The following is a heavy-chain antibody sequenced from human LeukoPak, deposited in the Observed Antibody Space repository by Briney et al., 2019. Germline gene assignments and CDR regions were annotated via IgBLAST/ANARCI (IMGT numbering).Heavy chain of an antibody. J-gene: IGHJ4*02. CDR3: SREASCDSTSCPQDY. Sequence: ASVSVSCKASGYTFTGHFIFWVRQSPGQRLELMAWINPDTGVTNYAQKFQGRFTVASDTSISSAYLDISRLTSDDTALYYCSREASCDSTSCPQDYWCQGTLVTVSS. CDR1: GYTFTGHF. V-gene: IGHV1-2*02. CDR2: INPDTGVT. D-gene: IGHD2-2*01.